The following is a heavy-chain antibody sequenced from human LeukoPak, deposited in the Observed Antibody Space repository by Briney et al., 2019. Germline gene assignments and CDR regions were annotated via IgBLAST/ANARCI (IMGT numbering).Heavy chain of an antibody. J-gene: IGHJ6*02. D-gene: IGHD2-2*01. CDR2: IIPIFGTA. V-gene: IGHV1-69*13. CDR3: AKTNNVVPAYFMSCYGMDV. CDR1: GGTFSSYA. Sequence: ASVNVSCKASGGTFSSYAISWVRQAPGQGLEWMGGIIPIFGTANYAQKFQGRVTITADESTSTAYMELSSLRSEDTAVYYCAKTNNVVPAYFMSCYGMDVWGQGTTVTVSS.